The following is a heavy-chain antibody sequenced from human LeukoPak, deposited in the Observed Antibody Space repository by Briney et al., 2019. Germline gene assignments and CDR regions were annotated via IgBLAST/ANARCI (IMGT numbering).Heavy chain of an antibody. J-gene: IGHJ4*02. D-gene: IGHD3-10*01. CDR2: IYYSGST. Sequence: PSQTLSLTCTVSGGSISSGGYYWSWIRQHPGKGPEWIGYIYYSGSTYYNPSLKSRVTISVDTSKNQFSLKLSSVTAADTAVYYCARSWFGELPYFDYWGQGTLVTVSS. CDR1: GGSISSGGYY. V-gene: IGHV4-31*03. CDR3: ARSWFGELPYFDY.